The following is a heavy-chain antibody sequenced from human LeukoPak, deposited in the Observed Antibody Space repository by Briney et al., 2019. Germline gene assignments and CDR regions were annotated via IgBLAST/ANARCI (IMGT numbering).Heavy chain of an antibody. CDR2: INHSGST. D-gene: IGHD6-6*01. Sequence: PSETLSLTCTVSGYSISSGYYWGWIRQPPGKGLEWIGSINHSGSTYYNPSLKSRVTISVDTSKNQFSLKLSSVTAADTAVYYCARGPNAARYYYYYYYMDVWGKGTTVTVSS. CDR1: GYSISSGYY. CDR3: ARGPNAARYYYYYYYMDV. J-gene: IGHJ6*03. V-gene: IGHV4-38-2*02.